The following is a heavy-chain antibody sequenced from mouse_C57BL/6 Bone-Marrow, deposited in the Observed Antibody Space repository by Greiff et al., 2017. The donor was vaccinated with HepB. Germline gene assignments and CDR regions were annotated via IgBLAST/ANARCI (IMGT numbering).Heavy chain of an antibody. V-gene: IGHV5-17*01. CDR2: ISSGSSTI. CDR1: GFTFSDYG. Sequence: EVKLVESGGGLVKPGGSLKLSCAASGFTFSDYGMHWVRQAPEKGLEWVAYISSGSSTIYYADTVKGRFTISRDNAKNTLFLQMTSLRSEDTAMYYCARTVVARGYFDVWGTGTTVTVSS. D-gene: IGHD1-1*01. J-gene: IGHJ1*03. CDR3: ARTVVARGYFDV.